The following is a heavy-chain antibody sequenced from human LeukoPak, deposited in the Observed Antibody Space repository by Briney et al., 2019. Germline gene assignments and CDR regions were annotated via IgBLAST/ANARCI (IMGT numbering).Heavy chain of an antibody. CDR3: ARRAGAYSHPYDY. CDR2: IYSDNT. Sequence: GGSLRLSCAASGFTFSSYGMHWVRRAPGKGLEWVSFIYSDNTHYSDSVKGRFTISRDNSKNTLYLQMNSLRAEDTAVYYCARRAGAYSHPYDYWGQGTLVTVSS. D-gene: IGHD4/OR15-4a*01. J-gene: IGHJ4*02. V-gene: IGHV3-NL1*01. CDR1: GFTFSSYG.